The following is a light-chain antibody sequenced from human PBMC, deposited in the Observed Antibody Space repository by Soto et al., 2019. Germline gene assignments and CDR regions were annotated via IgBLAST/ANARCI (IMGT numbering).Light chain of an antibody. J-gene: IGKJ3*01. CDR1: QSLLHGNGYNY. V-gene: IGKV2-28*01. CDR2: LGS. CDR3: MQALQTAS. Sequence: DIVMTQSPLSLSVTPGEPASISCRSNQSLLHGNGYNYLDWYLQKPGQTPQLLIYLGSNRASGVPDMFSGSGSGTDFTLKISTVEAEDVGFYYCMQALQTASFGPGTKVDIK.